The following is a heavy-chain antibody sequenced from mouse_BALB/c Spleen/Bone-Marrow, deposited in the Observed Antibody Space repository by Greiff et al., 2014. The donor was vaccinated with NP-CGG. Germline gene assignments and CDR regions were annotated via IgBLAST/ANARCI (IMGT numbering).Heavy chain of an antibody. CDR1: GFAFSDTW. CDR2: IRTKADDHAT. V-gene: IGHV6-6*01. J-gene: IGHJ2*01. Sequence: EVKLVESGGGLVQPGGSMKLSCAASGFAFSDTWLDWVRQSPEKGPEWVAEIRTKADDHATYYAESVKRRFTISRDDSISSVYLQMNSLRAEDTGIYYCTPHPFGYWGQGTTLTVSS. CDR3: TPHPFGY.